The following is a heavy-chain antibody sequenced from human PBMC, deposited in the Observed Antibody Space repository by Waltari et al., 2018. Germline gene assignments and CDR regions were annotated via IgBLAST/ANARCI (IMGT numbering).Heavy chain of an antibody. Sequence: EVQLDESGGGLVQPGGSLRLSCSASGFTFTRYLMNWVRQAPGKGLGWGERINSDGRSTTYADSVKGRFTISRDNAKNTVYLQMNSLRVEDTAVYYCTRALWLGELYDYWGQGTLVTVSS. V-gene: IGHV3-74*01. CDR3: TRALWLGELYDY. D-gene: IGHD3-10*01. J-gene: IGHJ4*02. CDR1: GFTFTRYL. CDR2: INSDGRST.